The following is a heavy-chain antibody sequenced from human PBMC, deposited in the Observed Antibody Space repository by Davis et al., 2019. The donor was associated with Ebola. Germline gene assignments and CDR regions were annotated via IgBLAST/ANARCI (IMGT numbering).Heavy chain of an antibody. J-gene: IGHJ4*02. D-gene: IGHD2-2*01. V-gene: IGHV3-11*06. Sequence: GESLKISCAASGFTVSSNYMSWVRQAPGKGLEWVSYISSSSSYTNYADSVKGRFTISRDNAKNSLYLQMNSLRAEDTAVYYCASMVPAAQDWGQGTLVTVSS. CDR2: ISSSSSYT. CDR3: ASMVPAAQD. CDR1: GFTVSSNY.